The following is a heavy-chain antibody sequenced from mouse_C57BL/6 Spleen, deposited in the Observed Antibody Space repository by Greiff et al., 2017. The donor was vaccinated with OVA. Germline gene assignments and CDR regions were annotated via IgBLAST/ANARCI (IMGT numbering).Heavy chain of an antibody. D-gene: IGHD2-4*01. CDR1: GYAFSSSW. Sequence: VQLQQSGPELVKPGASVKISCKASGYAFSSSWMNWVKQRPGKGLEWIGRIYPGDGDTNYNGKFKGKATLTADKSSSTAYMQLSSLTSEDSAVYFCARRGIYDYDAGFAYWGQGTLVTVSA. CDR2: IYPGDGDT. CDR3: ARRGIYDYDAGFAY. V-gene: IGHV1-82*01. J-gene: IGHJ3*01.